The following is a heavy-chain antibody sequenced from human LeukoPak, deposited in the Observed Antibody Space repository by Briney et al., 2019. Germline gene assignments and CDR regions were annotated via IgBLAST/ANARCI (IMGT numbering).Heavy chain of an antibody. CDR1: GFTVSSNY. Sequence: GGSLRLSCAASGFTVSSNYMSWVRQAPGKGLEWVSVIYSDGSTYYADSVKGRFTISRDNSKNTLYLQMNSLRAEDTAVYYCARETPGYYYYYMDVWGKGTTDTVSS. V-gene: IGHV3-66*02. CDR3: ARETPGYYYYYMDV. CDR2: IYSDGST. J-gene: IGHJ6*03. D-gene: IGHD1-1*01.